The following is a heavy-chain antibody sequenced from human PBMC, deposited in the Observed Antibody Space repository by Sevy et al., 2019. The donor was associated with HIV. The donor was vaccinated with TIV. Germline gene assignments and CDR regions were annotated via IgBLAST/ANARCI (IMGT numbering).Heavy chain of an antibody. D-gene: IGHD3-22*01. CDR1: GFTFITYT. CDR2: IGISSSYI. J-gene: IGHJ3*02. V-gene: IGHV3-21*01. CDR3: ARANLDSSGSYDAFDI. Sequence: GGSLRLSCAASGFTFITYTMNWVRQAPGKGLEWVSSIGISSSYIYYADSVKGRFTISTDNAENSLYLQMNSLRAEDMAVYYCARANLDSSGSYDAFDIWGQGTMVTVSS.